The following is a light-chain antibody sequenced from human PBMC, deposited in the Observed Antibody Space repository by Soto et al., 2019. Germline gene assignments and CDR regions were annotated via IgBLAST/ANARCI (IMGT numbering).Light chain of an antibody. Sequence: SYELTQPLSVSVALGQTASITCGGNNLGTKNVHWYQQKPGQAPVLVIYADSNRPSEIPERFSGSNSGTAATLTISRAQAGDEADYYCQVWDSSTAVFGGGTKVTVL. V-gene: IGLV3-9*01. CDR1: NLGTKN. J-gene: IGLJ3*02. CDR3: QVWDSSTAV. CDR2: ADS.